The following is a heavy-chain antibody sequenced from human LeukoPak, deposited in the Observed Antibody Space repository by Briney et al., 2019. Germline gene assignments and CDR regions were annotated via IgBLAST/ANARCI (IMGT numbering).Heavy chain of an antibody. CDR3: AKDSGGGVYYFDY. J-gene: IGHJ4*02. D-gene: IGHD2-8*02. CDR1: GFTFSSYA. Sequence: PGGSLRLSCAASGFTFSSYAMSWVRQAPGKGLEWVSAISGSGGSTCYADSVKGRFTISRDNSKNTLYLQMNSLRAEDTAVYYCAKDSGGGVYYFDYWGQGTLVTVSS. V-gene: IGHV3-23*01. CDR2: ISGSGGST.